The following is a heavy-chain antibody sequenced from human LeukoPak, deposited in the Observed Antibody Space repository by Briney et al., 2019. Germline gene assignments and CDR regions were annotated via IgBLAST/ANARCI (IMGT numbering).Heavy chain of an antibody. CDR1: GFTFSSYA. CDR2: ISGSGGST. D-gene: IGHD2-2*02. J-gene: IGHJ5*02. Sequence: GSLRLSCAASGFTFSSYAMSWVRQAPGKGLERVSAISGSGGSTYYADSVKGRFTISRDNSKNTLYLQMNSLRAEDTAVYYCAKDKVPAAIAWNWFDPWGQGTLVTVSS. CDR3: AKDKVPAAIAWNWFDP. V-gene: IGHV3-23*01.